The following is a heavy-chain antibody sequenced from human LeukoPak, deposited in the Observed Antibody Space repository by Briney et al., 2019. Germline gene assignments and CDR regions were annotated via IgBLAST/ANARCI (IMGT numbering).Heavy chain of an antibody. CDR2: ISGSGGST. J-gene: IGHJ4*02. Sequence: GGSLRLSCAASGFTFSSYSMNWVRQAPGKGLEWVSAISGSGGSTYYADSVKGRFTISRDNSKNTLYLQMNSLRAEDTAVYYCAKGRRITIFGVVHYFDYWGQGTLVTVSS. V-gene: IGHV3-23*01. CDR3: AKGRRITIFGVVHYFDY. CDR1: GFTFSSYS. D-gene: IGHD3-3*01.